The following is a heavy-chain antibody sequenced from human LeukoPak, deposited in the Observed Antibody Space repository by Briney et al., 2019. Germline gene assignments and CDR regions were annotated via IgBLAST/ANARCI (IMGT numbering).Heavy chain of an antibody. D-gene: IGHD6-13*01. CDR3: ARRAAASWFDP. CDR1: GYSFSSYW. CDR2: IYPGDSDT. Sequence: GESLKISCKGSGYSFSSYWIGWVRQMPGKGLERMGIIYPGDSDTRYSPSFQGQVTISADKSISTAYLQWSSLKASDTAIYYCARRAAASWFDPWGQGTLVTVSS. J-gene: IGHJ5*02. V-gene: IGHV5-51*01.